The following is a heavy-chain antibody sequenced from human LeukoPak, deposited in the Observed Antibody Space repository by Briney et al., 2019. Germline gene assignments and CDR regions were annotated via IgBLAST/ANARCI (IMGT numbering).Heavy chain of an antibody. J-gene: IGHJ4*02. CDR3: ARGWLAETTVVTPYNY. CDR2: IIPIFGTA. CDR1: GGTFSNYA. V-gene: IGHV1-69*13. D-gene: IGHD4-23*01. Sequence: SVKVSCKASGGTFSNYAINWVRQAPGQGLEWMGGIIPIFGTAHYSQKFQGRVTITAVDSMNTAYMELSSLRSDDTAVYYCARGWLAETTVVTPYNYWGQGTLATVSS.